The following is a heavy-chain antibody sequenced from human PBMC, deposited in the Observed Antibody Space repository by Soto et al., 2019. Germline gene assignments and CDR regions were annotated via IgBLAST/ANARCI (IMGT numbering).Heavy chain of an antibody. CDR3: ASTYCSSTSCPYYYYGMDV. CDR2: IDPSGSYT. CDR1: GYSFTSYW. D-gene: IGHD2-2*01. Sequence: GESLKISCKGSGYSFTSYWISWVRQMPGKGLEWMGRIDPSGSYTNYSPSFQGHVTISADKSISTAYLQWSSLKASDTAMYYCASTYCSSTSCPYYYYGMDVWGQGTTVTVSS. V-gene: IGHV5-10-1*01. J-gene: IGHJ6*02.